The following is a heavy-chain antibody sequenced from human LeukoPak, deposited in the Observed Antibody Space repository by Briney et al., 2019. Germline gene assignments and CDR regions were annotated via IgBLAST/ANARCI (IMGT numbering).Heavy chain of an antibody. V-gene: IGHV3-21*01. CDR3: ARDYYDSSGSSWFDP. CDR1: GFTFSRYS. J-gene: IGHJ5*02. CDR2: ISSGSSFM. Sequence: GGSLRLSCAASGFTFSRYSMNWVRQAPGKGLEWVSSISSGSSFMYYADSVKGRFAISRDNAKNSLYVQMNSVRAKDTALYSCARDYYDSSGSSWFDPWGQGTLVTVSS. D-gene: IGHD3-22*01.